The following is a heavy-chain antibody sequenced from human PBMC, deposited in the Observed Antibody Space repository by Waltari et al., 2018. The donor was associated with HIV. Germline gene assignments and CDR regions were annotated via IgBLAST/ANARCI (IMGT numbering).Heavy chain of an antibody. V-gene: IGHV4-34*01. CDR3: ARQVFGGVIVRIYYFDY. J-gene: IGHJ4*02. Sequence: QVQLQQWGAGLLKPSETLSLTCAVYGGSFSGYYWSWIRQPPGKGLEWIGEINHSGSTNYNPSLKSRVTISVDTSKNQFSLKLSSVTAADTAVYYCARQVFGGVIVRIYYFDYWGQGTLVTVSS. D-gene: IGHD3-16*02. CDR2: INHSGST. CDR1: GGSFSGYY.